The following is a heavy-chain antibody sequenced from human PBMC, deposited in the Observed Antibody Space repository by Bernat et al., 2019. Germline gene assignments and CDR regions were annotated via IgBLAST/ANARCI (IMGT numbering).Heavy chain of an antibody. V-gene: IGHV3-15*01. D-gene: IGHD3-9*01. CDR2: IKSKTDGGTT. CDR3: TTDRADIFTGYHY. CDR1: GFTFNIAW. J-gene: IGHJ4*02. Sequence: EVQLVESGGGLVKPGGSLRVSCAASGFTFNIAWMSWVRQAPGKGLEWVGRIKSKTDGGTTDYAAPVKGRFTISRDDSKNTLYLQMNSLKTEDTAVYYCTTDRADIFTGYHYWGQGTLVTVSS.